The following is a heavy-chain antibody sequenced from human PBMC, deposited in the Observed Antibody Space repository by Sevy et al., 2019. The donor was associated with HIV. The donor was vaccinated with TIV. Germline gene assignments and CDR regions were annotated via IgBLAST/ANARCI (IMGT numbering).Heavy chain of an antibody. D-gene: IGHD2-2*01. Sequence: ASVKVSCKASGYTFTSYYMHWVRQAPGQGLEWMGIINPSGGSTSYAQKFQGRVTMTRDTSTSTVYMELSGLRSEDTAVYYCAREPPYCSSTSCYVGRYFQHWGQGTLVTVSS. J-gene: IGHJ1*01. CDR3: AREPPYCSSTSCYVGRYFQH. CDR1: GYTFTSYY. CDR2: INPSGGST. V-gene: IGHV1-46*01.